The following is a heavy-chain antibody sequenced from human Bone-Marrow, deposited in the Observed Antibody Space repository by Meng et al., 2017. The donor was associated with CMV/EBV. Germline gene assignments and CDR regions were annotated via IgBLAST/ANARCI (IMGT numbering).Heavy chain of an antibody. CDR3: AGTDLPQKNWFDP. V-gene: IGHV1-69*02. CDR1: GDTFNSYT. CDR2: IVPVVDIS. Sequence: SVKVSCKASGDTFNSYTFTWVRQAPGQGLEWMGRIVPVVDISKYAQKFQGRVTITADKSTSTTYMELSSLRSEDTAVYYCAGTDLPQKNWFDPWGQGTLVTVSS. J-gene: IGHJ5*02.